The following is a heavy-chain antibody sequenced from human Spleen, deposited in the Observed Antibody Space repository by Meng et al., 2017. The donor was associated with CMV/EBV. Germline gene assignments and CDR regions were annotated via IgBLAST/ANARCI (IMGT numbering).Heavy chain of an antibody. D-gene: IGHD5-24*01. CDR1: GFTFDDYA. CDR3: ATRGDAYTILYGMDV. CDR2: INWDGGST. Sequence: GESLKISCAASGFTFDDYAMHWVRQAPGKGLEWVSLINWDGGSTYYADSVKGRFTISRDNSRNTLYLRMISLRAEDTAVYYCATRGDAYTILYGMDVWGPGTTVTVSS. J-gene: IGHJ6*02. V-gene: IGHV3-43D*03.